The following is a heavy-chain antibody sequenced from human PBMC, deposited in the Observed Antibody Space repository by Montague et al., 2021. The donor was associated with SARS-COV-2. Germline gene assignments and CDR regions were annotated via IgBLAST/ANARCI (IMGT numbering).Heavy chain of an antibody. CDR1: RFSVSTSGLC. CDR2: IDWADDT. Sequence: PALVKPTQTLTLTCTFSRFSVSTSGLCVSWIRQPPGKALEWLALIDWADDTYYSTSLKTRLTISKDTSKNQVVLTITNMDPVDTGTYYCARIPEYSSGGGPDWYFDLWGRGTLVTVSS. D-gene: IGHD6-19*01. V-gene: IGHV2-70*01. J-gene: IGHJ2*01. CDR3: ARIPEYSSGGGPDWYFDL.